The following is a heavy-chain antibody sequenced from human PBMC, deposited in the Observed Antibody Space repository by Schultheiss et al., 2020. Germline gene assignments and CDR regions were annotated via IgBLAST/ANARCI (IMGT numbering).Heavy chain of an antibody. Sequence: GESLKISCAASGFTFSSYWMHWVRQAPGKGLVWVSRINSDGSSTSYADSVKGRFTISRDNAKNSLYLQMNSLRAEDTALYYCARVAPGGVPYGMDVWGKGTTVTVSS. CDR2: INSDGSST. D-gene: IGHD1-1*01. CDR1: GFTFSSYW. CDR3: ARVAPGGVPYGMDV. V-gene: IGHV3-74*01. J-gene: IGHJ6*04.